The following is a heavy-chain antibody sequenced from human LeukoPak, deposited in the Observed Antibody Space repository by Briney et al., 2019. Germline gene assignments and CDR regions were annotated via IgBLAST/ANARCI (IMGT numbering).Heavy chain of an antibody. CDR1: GYTFTGYY. CDR3: ARDYRRITIFGVVISDYYYMDV. J-gene: IGHJ6*03. D-gene: IGHD3-3*01. Sequence: ASVKVSCKASGYTFTGYYMHWVRQAPGQGLEWMGWINPNSGGTNYAQKFQGRVTMTRDTSISTAYMELSGLRSDDTAVYYCARDYRRITIFGVVISDYYYMDVWGKGTTVTVSS. V-gene: IGHV1-2*02. CDR2: INPNSGGT.